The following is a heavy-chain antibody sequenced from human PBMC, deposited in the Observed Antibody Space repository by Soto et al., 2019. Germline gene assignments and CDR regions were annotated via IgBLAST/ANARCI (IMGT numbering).Heavy chain of an antibody. CDR1: GGSISSGDYY. J-gene: IGHJ4*02. Sequence: SETLSLTCTVSGGSISSGDYYWSWIRQPPGKGLEWIGYIYYSGSTYYNPSLKSRVTISVDTSKNQFSLKLSSVAAADTAVYYCARSGYSYHSKLDYWGQGTLVTVSS. D-gene: IGHD5-18*01. CDR3: ARSGYSYHSKLDY. CDR2: IYYSGST. V-gene: IGHV4-30-4*01.